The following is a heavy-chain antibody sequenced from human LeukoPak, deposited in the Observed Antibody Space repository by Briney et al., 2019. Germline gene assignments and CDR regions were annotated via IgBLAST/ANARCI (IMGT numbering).Heavy chain of an antibody. CDR2: IGSSSSSI. CDR1: GFTFSSYS. CDR3: AKDEYSTSPVFYFDS. V-gene: IGHV3-21*05. D-gene: IGHD6-13*01. Sequence: PGESLRLSCAASGFTFSSYSMNWVRQAPGKGLEWVSYIGSSSSSIYYADSVKGRFTISRDNSDNTLYLQMNNLRADDTAVYYCAKDEYSTSPVFYFDSWGQGTLVTVSS. J-gene: IGHJ4*02.